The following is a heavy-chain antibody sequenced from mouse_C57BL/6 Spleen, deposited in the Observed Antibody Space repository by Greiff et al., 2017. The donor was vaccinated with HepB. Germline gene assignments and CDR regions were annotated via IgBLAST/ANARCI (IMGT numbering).Heavy chain of an antibody. J-gene: IGHJ3*01. D-gene: IGHD2-3*01. CDR3: TTYVFDDGYPAWFAY. V-gene: IGHV14-1*01. Sequence: EVQLQQSGAELVRPGASVKLSCTASGFNIKDYYMHWVKQRPEQGLEWIGRIDPEDGDTEYAPKFKGKATMTADTSSNTAYLQLSSLTSEDTAVYYCTTYVFDDGYPAWFAYWGQGTLVTVSA. CDR2: IDPEDGDT. CDR1: GFNIKDYY.